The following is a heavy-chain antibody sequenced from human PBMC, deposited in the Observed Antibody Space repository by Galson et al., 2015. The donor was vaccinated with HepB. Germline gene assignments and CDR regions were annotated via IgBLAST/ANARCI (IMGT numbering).Heavy chain of an antibody. J-gene: IGHJ6*02. V-gene: IGHV3-30-3*01. CDR3: AKIPSPRGLLGRWDGMDV. D-gene: IGHD7-27*01. CDR2: ISYDGSNK. CDR1: GFTFSSYA. Sequence: SLRLSCAASGFTFSSYAMHWVLQAPGKGLEWVAVISYDGSNKYYADSVKGRFTISRDNSKNTLYLQMNSLRAEDTAVYYCAKIPSPRGLLGRWDGMDVWGQGTTVTVSS.